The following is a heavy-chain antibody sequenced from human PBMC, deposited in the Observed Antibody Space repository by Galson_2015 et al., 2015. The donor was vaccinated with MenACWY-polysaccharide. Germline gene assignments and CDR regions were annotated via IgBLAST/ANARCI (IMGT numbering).Heavy chain of an antibody. J-gene: IGHJ6*03. CDR3: ARGSHYSYYYMDV. CDR1: GYTFGGRD. V-gene: IGHV1-8*01. CDR2: MNPNSGNT. Sequence: SVKVSCKASGYTFGGRDINWVRQATGQGLEWMGWMNPNSGNTGYAQKFKGRVTMTRNTSITTAYMELSSLRSEDTAVYYCARGSHYSYYYMDVWGKGTTVIVSS.